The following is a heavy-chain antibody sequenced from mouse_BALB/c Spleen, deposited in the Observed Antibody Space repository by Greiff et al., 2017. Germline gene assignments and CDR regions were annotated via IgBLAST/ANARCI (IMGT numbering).Heavy chain of an antibody. CDR2: IWGDGST. D-gene: IGHD2-4*01. V-gene: IGHV2-6-7*01. J-gene: IGHJ3*01. CDR1: GFSLTGYG. Sequence: QVQLKESGPGLVAPSQSLSITCTVSGFSLTGYGVNWVRQPPGKGLEWLGMIWGDGSTDYNSALKSRLSISKDNSKSQVFLKMNSLQTDDTARYYCASINYDYDRWFAYWGQGTLVTVSA. CDR3: ASINYDYDRWFAY.